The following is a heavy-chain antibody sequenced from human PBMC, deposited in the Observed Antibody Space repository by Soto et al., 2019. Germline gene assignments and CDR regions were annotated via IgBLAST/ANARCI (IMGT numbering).Heavy chain of an antibody. V-gene: IGHV4-31*03. CDR3: ARDGCSSTSCYAYNWFDP. Sequence: SETLSLTCTVSGGSVSSSSYYWSWIRQHPGKGLEWIGYIYYSGSTYYNPSLKSRVTISVDTSKNQFSLKLSSVTAADTAVYYCARDGCSSTSCYAYNWFDPWGQGTLVTVSS. J-gene: IGHJ5*02. CDR2: IYYSGST. D-gene: IGHD2-2*01. CDR1: GGSVSSSSYY.